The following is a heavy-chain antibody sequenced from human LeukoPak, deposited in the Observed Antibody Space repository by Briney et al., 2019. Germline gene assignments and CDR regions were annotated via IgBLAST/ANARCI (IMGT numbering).Heavy chain of an antibody. Sequence: ASVKVSCKASGYTFTSYGISWVRQAPGQGLEWKGWISAYNGNTNYAQKLQGRVTMTTDTSTSTAYMELRSLRSDDTAVYYCARDRGCTNGVCYVYYYYGMDVWGQGTTVTVSS. V-gene: IGHV1-18*01. CDR2: ISAYNGNT. J-gene: IGHJ6*02. D-gene: IGHD2-8*01. CDR3: ARDRGCTNGVCYVYYYYGMDV. CDR1: GYTFTSYG.